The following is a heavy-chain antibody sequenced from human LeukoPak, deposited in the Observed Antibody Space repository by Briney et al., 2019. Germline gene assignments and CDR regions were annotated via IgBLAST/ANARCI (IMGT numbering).Heavy chain of an antibody. CDR1: GYTFTSYY. CDR3: ARDFGHSSYCSGGSCYPEVDY. J-gene: IGHJ4*02. D-gene: IGHD2-15*01. CDR2: INPSGGST. Sequence: ASVTVSYKASGYTFTSYYMHWVRQAPAQGLEWMGIINPSGGSTSYAQQFQGRVTMTRDTSTSTVYMELSSLRSEDTAVYDCARDFGHSSYCSGGSCYPEVDYWGQGTLVTVSS. V-gene: IGHV1-46*01.